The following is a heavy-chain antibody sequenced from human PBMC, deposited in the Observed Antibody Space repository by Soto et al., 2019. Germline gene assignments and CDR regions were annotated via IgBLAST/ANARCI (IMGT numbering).Heavy chain of an antibody. CDR3: ARRMDYGDYEGGDAFDI. Sequence: PSETLSLTCTVSGGSISSISYYRGWIRQPPGKGLEWIGSIYYSGSAYYNPSLKSRVTISVDTSKNQFSLKLSSVTAADTAVYYCARRMDYGDYEGGDAFDIWGQGTMVTVSS. CDR1: GGSISSISYY. D-gene: IGHD4-17*01. J-gene: IGHJ3*02. CDR2: IYYSGSA. V-gene: IGHV4-39*01.